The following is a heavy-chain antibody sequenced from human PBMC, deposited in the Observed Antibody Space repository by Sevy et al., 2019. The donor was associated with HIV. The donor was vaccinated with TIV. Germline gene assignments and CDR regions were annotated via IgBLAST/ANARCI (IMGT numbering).Heavy chain of an antibody. CDR1: SGSISSGGYQ. D-gene: IGHD6-6*01. Sequence: SETLSLTCTVSSGSISSGGYQWGWIRQPPGKGLEWIGSMSNSGYTYYNPSLKSRVTIIVDTSRNQFSLKVSSVTAADTGLYYCARGRVAGRLDSWGQGILVTVSS. V-gene: IGHV4-39*02. J-gene: IGHJ4*02. CDR3: ARGRVAGRLDS. CDR2: MSNSGYT.